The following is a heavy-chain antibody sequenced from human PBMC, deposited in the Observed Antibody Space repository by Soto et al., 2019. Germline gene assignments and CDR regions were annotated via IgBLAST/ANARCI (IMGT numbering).Heavy chain of an antibody. CDR1: GYTFTGYY. J-gene: IGHJ6*02. D-gene: IGHD3-10*01. Sequence: ASVKVSCKASGYTFTGYYMQWVRQAPGQGLEWMGWINPNSGGTNYAQKFQGWVTMTRDTSISTAYMELSRLRSDDTAVYYCARDGGSGSYFSDYYYYYGMDVWGQGTTVTVSS. V-gene: IGHV1-2*04. CDR2: INPNSGGT. CDR3: ARDGGSGSYFSDYYYYYGMDV.